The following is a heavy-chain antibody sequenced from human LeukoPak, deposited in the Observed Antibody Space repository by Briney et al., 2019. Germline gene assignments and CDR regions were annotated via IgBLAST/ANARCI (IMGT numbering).Heavy chain of an antibody. CDR2: ISSKGGST. V-gene: IGHV3-64*01. CDR1: GFTLNSYG. J-gene: IGHJ4*02. CDR3: ATSAMVRGVITSFDY. Sequence: GGSLRLSCAASGFTLNSYGMTWGRQARGKGREWVSAISSKGGSTYYANSVKCRFTISRDNSKNTLYLQMGSLRAEDMAVYYCATSAMVRGVITSFDYWGQGTLVTVSS. D-gene: IGHD3-10*01.